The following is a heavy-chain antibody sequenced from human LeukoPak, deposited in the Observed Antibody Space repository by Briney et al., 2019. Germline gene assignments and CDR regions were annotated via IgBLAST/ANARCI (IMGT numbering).Heavy chain of an antibody. V-gene: IGHV3-23*01. CDR3: AKAWSPEPPYCTNGVCYHYYYYMDV. D-gene: IGHD2-8*01. Sequence: PGGSLRLSCAASGFTFSSYAMSWVRQAPGKGLEWVSAISGSGGSTYYADSVKGRFTISRDNSKNTLYLQMNSLRAEDTAVYYCAKAWSPEPPYCTNGVCYHYYYYMDVWGKGTTVTVSS. J-gene: IGHJ6*03. CDR1: GFTFSSYA. CDR2: ISGSGGST.